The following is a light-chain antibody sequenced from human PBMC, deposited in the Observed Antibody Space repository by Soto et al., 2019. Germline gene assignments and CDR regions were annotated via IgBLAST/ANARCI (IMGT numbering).Light chain of an antibody. CDR2: SNN. J-gene: IGLJ1*01. V-gene: IGLV1-44*01. Sequence: QSVLTQPPSASGTPGQRVTISCSGSSSNIGSNTVNWYQQLPGTAPKLLIYSNNQRPSGVPARFSGSKSGTSASLAISGLQSEDEADYYCAAWDDSLNCHVFGTGTKVTVL. CDR3: AAWDDSLNCHV. CDR1: SSNIGSNT.